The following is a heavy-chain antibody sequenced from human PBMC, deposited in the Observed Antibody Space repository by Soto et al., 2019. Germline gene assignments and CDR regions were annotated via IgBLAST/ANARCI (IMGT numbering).Heavy chain of an antibody. CDR1: GFIFENFG. CDR3: AKNQGVELVPLATVDWFDP. V-gene: IGHV3-23*01. CDR2: ISGSGFKK. Sequence: GGSLRLSCAASGFIFENFGVSWVRQAPGKGLEWISSISGSGFKKYYADSVKGRFTISRDNSKSTVYLELNNLSAEDTAVYHCAKNQGVELVPLATVDWFDPWGQGSVVTVS. D-gene: IGHD1-26*01. J-gene: IGHJ5*02.